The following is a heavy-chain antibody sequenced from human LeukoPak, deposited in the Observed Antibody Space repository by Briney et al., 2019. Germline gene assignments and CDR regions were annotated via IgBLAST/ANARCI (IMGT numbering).Heavy chain of an antibody. CDR3: ARVGDYALKD. V-gene: IGHV4-59*12. J-gene: IGHJ4*02. CDR2: IYYSGST. D-gene: IGHD3-16*01. Sequence: PSETLSLTCTVSGGSISSYYWSWIRQPPGKGLEWIGYIYYSGSTNFNPSLKSRVTISVDTSKNQFSLKLSSVTAADTAVYYCARVGDYALKDWGQGTPVTVSS. CDR1: GGSISSYY.